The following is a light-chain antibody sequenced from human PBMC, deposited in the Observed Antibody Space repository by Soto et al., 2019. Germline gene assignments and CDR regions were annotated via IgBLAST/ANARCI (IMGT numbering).Light chain of an antibody. J-gene: IGKJ1*01. CDR3: QQYNSYPT. CDR2: KGS. CDR1: QSISGW. V-gene: IGKV1-5*03. Sequence: DIQMTQSPSTLSASVGDRVTITCRASQSISGWLAGYKQKQGKAPKLLIYKGSSLESGVPSRFSGSGSGTEFTLTISSLQPDDFATYYCQQYNSYPTFGQGTKVEIK.